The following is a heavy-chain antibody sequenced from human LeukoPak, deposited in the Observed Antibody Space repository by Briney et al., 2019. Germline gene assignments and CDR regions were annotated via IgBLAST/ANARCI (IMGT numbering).Heavy chain of an antibody. CDR3: AAQVIAAAAPSDF. CDR1: GGSISSYY. J-gene: IGHJ4*02. Sequence: SETLSLTCTVSGGSISSYYWSWIRQPPGKGLEWIGYIYDSGSTNYNPSLKSRVTISVDTSKNQFSLKLRSVTAADTALYFCAAQVIAAAAPSDFWGPGAPVTVSS. D-gene: IGHD6-13*01. CDR2: IYDSGST. V-gene: IGHV4-59*08.